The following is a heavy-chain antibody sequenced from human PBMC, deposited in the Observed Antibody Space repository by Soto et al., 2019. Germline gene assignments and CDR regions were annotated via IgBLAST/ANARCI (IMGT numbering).Heavy chain of an antibody. CDR3: IHRTRFGDFDS. CDR2: IYWNDNK. V-gene: IGHV2-5*01. Sequence: QITLKESGPTLVKPTQTLTLTCTFSGLSLSTGEMGVGWVRQSPGKALEWLALIYWNDNKRFSPSLRSRLTITKDTSKNQVVLTITNMDPVDTATYYCIHRTRFGDFDSWGQGTLVTVSS. D-gene: IGHD3-10*02. J-gene: IGHJ4*02. CDR1: GLSLSTGEMG.